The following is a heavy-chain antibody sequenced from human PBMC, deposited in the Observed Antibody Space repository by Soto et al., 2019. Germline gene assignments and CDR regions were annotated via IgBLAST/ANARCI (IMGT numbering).Heavy chain of an antibody. Sequence: ASVKVSCKASGYTFTSYAMHWVRQAPGQRLEWMGWINAGNGNTKYSRKFQGRVTITRDTSASTAYMELSSLRSEDTAVYYCARDLGSSWYPEYFQHWGQGTLVTVSS. CDR3: ARDLGSSWYPEYFQH. J-gene: IGHJ1*01. V-gene: IGHV1-3*01. CDR1: GYTFTSYA. D-gene: IGHD6-13*01. CDR2: INAGNGNT.